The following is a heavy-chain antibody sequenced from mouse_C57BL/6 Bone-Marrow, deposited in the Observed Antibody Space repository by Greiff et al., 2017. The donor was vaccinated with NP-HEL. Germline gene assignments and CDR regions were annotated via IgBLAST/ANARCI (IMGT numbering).Heavy chain of an antibody. V-gene: IGHV1-15*01. D-gene: IGHD1-1*01. CDR1: GYTFTDYE. CDR3: TRWTYYYGSSPFAY. Sequence: VQLQQSGAELVRPGASVTLSCKASGYTFTDYEMHWVKQTPVHGLEWIGAIDPETGGTAYNQKFKGKAILTADKSSSTAYMELRSLTSEDSAVYYCTRWTYYYGSSPFAYWGQGTLVTVSA. CDR2: IDPETGGT. J-gene: IGHJ3*01.